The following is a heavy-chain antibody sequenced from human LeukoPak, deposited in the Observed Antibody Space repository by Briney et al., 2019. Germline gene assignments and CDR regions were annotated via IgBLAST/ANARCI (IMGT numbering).Heavy chain of an antibody. CDR2: IYYSGST. D-gene: IGHD6-19*01. Sequence: PSETLSLTCTVSGGSISGYYWSWIRQPPGKGLEWIGFIYYSGSTNYNPSLKSRVTISVDTSKNQFSLKLSSVTAADTAVYYCARDRDLPAVAGTNWFDPWGQGTLVTVSS. CDR1: GGSISGYY. CDR3: ARDRDLPAVAGTNWFDP. V-gene: IGHV4-59*13. J-gene: IGHJ5*02.